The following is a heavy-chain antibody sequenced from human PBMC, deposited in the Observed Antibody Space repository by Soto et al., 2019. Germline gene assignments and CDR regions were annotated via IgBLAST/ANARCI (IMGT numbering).Heavy chain of an antibody. V-gene: IGHV1-8*01. CDR2: MNPNSGNT. J-gene: IGHJ6*02. D-gene: IGHD2-2*01. Sequence: ASVKVSCKASGYTFTSYDINWVRQATGQGLEWMGWMNPNSGNTGYAQKFQGRVTMTRNTSISTAYMELSSLRSEDTAVYYCARDLIGGYCISTSCYDYYYYGMDVWGQGTTVTVSS. CDR3: ARDLIGGYCISTSCYDYYYYGMDV. CDR1: GYTFTSYD.